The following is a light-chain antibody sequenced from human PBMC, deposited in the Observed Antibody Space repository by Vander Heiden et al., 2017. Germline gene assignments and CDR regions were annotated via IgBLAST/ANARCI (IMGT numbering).Light chain of an antibody. CDR3: CSYGGSSTFV. J-gene: IGLJ2*01. CDR1: RSDVGKYTL. CDR2: EVS. Sequence: QSALTQPASVSGTPGQSITISCTGTRSDVGKYTLISWYQQYPEKAPKLLIYEVSERPSGISDRFSGSKAGNTASLTISGLQVEDEADYYCCSYGGSSTFVFGGGTKLTVL. V-gene: IGLV2-23*02.